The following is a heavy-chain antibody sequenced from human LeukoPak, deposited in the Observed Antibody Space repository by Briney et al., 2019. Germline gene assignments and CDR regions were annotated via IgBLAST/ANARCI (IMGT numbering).Heavy chain of an antibody. CDR1: KCTFSTSA. V-gene: IGHV3-23*01. Sequence: GGSLILSCAASKCTFSTSAMSWVRQAPGKGLEWVSAISGSGANTYYVYCVKGRFTISRDNSNNTLYPEMSRLRTDDTAVYYCVKESQTYYDIMTGYPNYYFDYWGQGTLVTVSS. J-gene: IGHJ4*02. CDR2: ISGSGANT. D-gene: IGHD3-9*01. CDR3: VKESQTYYDIMTGYPNYYFDY.